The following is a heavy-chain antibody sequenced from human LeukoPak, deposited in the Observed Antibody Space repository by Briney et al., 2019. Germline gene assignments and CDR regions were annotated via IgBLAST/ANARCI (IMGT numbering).Heavy chain of an antibody. Sequence: PGGSLRLSCVASGFTSTNYWMHWVRQAPGKGLVWVARMNSDASSTSYADSVKGRFSISRDNAKKTLYLQMNSLRAEDTAVYYCARGPDYGGPLRGQGTLVTVSP. J-gene: IGHJ4*02. D-gene: IGHD4-23*01. CDR2: MNSDASST. V-gene: IGHV3-74*01. CDR1: GFTSTNYW. CDR3: ARGPDYGGPL.